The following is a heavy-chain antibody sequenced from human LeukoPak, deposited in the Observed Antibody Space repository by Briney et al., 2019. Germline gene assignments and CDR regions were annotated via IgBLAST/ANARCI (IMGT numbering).Heavy chain of an antibody. J-gene: IGHJ6*02. D-gene: IGHD1-14*01. CDR1: GGTFSSYA. Sequence: ASVKVSCKASGGTFSSYAISWVRQAPGQGLEWMEGIIPIFGTANYAQKFQGRVTMTRDTSTSTVYMELSSLRSEDTAVYYCAREKTTYISGMDVWGQGTTVTVSS. CDR3: AREKTTYISGMDV. CDR2: IIPIFGTA. V-gene: IGHV1-69*05.